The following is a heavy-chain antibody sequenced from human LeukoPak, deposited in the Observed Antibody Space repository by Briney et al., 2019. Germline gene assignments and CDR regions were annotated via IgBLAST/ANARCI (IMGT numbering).Heavy chain of an antibody. CDR1: GGSFSGYY. CDR3: ARARSYHNIVVVPAAMRRGYFDY. D-gene: IGHD2-2*01. V-gene: IGHV4-34*01. CDR2: INHSGST. J-gene: IGHJ4*02. Sequence: SETLSLTCAVYGGSFSGYYWSWIRQPPGKGLEWIGEINHSGSTNYNPPLKSRVTISVDTSKNQFSLKLSSVTAADTAVYYCARARSYHNIVVVPAAMRRGYFDYWGQGTLVTVSS.